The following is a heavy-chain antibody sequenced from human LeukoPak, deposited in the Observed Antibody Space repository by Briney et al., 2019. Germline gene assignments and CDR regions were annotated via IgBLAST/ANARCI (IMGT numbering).Heavy chain of an antibody. Sequence: SETLSLTCTVSGGSISPFYWSWIRQPPGKGLEWIAYIHSTGSTNYNPSLKSRVTISVDTSKNQFSLKLSSVTAADTAVYYCARLGYSSGWSYDYWGQGTLVTVSS. CDR1: GGSISPFY. J-gene: IGHJ4*02. D-gene: IGHD6-19*01. CDR2: IHSTGST. V-gene: IGHV4-59*08. CDR3: ARLGYSSGWSYDY.